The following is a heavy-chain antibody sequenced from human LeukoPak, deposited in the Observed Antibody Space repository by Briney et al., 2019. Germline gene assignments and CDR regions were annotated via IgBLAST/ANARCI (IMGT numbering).Heavy chain of an antibody. CDR3: ASTNIVLMVYALNNDAFDI. V-gene: IGHV4-61*02. CDR1: GGSISSGSYY. Sequence: SETLSLTCTVSGGSISSGSYYWSWIRQPAGKGLEWIGRSYTSGSTNYNPSLKSRVTISVDTSKNQFSLKLSSVTAADTAVYYCASTNIVLMVYALNNDAFDIWGQGTMVTVSS. CDR2: SYTSGST. D-gene: IGHD2-8*01. J-gene: IGHJ3*02.